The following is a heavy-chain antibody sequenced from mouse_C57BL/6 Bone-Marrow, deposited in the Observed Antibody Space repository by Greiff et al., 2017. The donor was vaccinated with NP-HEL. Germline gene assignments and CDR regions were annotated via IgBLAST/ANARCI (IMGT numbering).Heavy chain of an antibody. V-gene: IGHV1-72*01. D-gene: IGHD1-1*01. Sequence: VQLQQSGAELVKPGASVKLSCKASGYTFTNYWMHWVKQRPGRGLAWIGRIDPNSGGPQYNAKFKSKATLPVDQPSSTASMQLSSLTSEDSAVYYCARYYYGSGYFDYWGQGTTLTVSS. J-gene: IGHJ2*01. CDR2: IDPNSGGP. CDR3: ARYYYGSGYFDY. CDR1: GYTFTNYW.